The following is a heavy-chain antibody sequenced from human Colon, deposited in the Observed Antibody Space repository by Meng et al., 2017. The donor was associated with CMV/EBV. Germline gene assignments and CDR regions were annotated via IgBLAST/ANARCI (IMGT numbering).Heavy chain of an antibody. CDR2: FFSNGKI. V-gene: IGHV3-66*03. CDR1: GFAVSNDY. J-gene: IGHJ4*02. D-gene: IGHD6-19*01. CDR3: VRMILRYSGGWNIIDY. Sequence: SGFAVSNDYMSWVRQAPGKGLEWVSVFFSNGKIYYADSVKGRFTSSRDNFKNTLSLQMNSLRPEDTAVYYCVRMILRYSGGWNIIDYWGEGTLVTVSS.